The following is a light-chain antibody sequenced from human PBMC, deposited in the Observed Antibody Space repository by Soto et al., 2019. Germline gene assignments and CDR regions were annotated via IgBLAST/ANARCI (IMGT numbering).Light chain of an antibody. V-gene: IGLV2-23*01. CDR3: CSYAGSSTWV. Sequence: QSALTQPASVSGSPGQSITISCTGTSSDVGSYNFVSWYQQHPGKAPNLMIYEGSKRPSGVSNRFSGSKSGNTASLTISGLQAEDEADYYCCSYAGSSTWVFGTGTKLTVL. CDR1: SSDVGSYNF. CDR2: EGS. J-gene: IGLJ1*01.